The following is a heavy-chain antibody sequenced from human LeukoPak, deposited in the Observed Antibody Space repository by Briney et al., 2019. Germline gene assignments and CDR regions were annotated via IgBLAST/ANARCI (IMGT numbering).Heavy chain of an antibody. CDR3: ARDRLGIAAAGTDYYYYMDV. CDR1: GFTFSSYW. V-gene: IGHV3-7*01. Sequence: GGSLRLSCAASGFTFSSYWMSWVRQAPGKGLEWVAHIKQDGSEKYYVDSVKGRFTISRDNAKNSLNLQMNSLRAEDTAVYYRARDRLGIAAAGTDYYYYMDVWGKGTTVTVSS. D-gene: IGHD6-13*01. J-gene: IGHJ6*03. CDR2: IKQDGSEK.